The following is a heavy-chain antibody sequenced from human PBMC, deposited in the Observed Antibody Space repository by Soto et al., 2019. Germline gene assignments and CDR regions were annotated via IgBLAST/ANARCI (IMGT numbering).Heavy chain of an antibody. J-gene: IGHJ5*02. V-gene: IGHV4-34*01. CDR2: INHVGGT. D-gene: IGHD3-16*01. Sequence: SETLSLTCAVYGGFLSESYWTWIRQPPGKGLEWIGEINHVGGTDYNSSLKSRVTMSVDTSQNQFSLRLISVTAADTAMYFCVRIRYQLPSSVLWLDPWGQGTPVTVSS. CDR3: VRIRYQLPSSVLWLDP. CDR1: GGFLSESY.